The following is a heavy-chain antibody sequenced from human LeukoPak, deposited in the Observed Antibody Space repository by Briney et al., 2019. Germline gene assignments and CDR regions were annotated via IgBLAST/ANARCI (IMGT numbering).Heavy chain of an antibody. J-gene: IGHJ4*02. Sequence: ASVKVSCKASGYTFTGYYMHWVRQAPGQGLEWMGWINPNSGGTNYAQKFQGRVTMTRDTPISTAYMELSRLRSDDTAVYYCARGRRWLQLGLDYWGQGTLVTVSS. D-gene: IGHD5-24*01. CDR3: ARGRRWLQLGLDY. CDR1: GYTFTGYY. CDR2: INPNSGGT. V-gene: IGHV1-2*02.